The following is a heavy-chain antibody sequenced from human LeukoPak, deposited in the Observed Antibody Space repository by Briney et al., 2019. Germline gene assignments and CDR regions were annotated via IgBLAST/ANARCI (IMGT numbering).Heavy chain of an antibody. D-gene: IGHD4-17*01. J-gene: IGHJ4*01. CDR1: GFTVSSNY. CDR2: IYSGGST. Sequence: GGSQRLSCAASGFTVSSNYMSWVRQAPGKGLEWVSVIYSGGSTYYADSVKGRFTTSRDNSKNTLYLQMNSLRADDTAVYYCATNGDYEFDCWGQGILVSVSS. V-gene: IGHV3-53*05. CDR3: ATNGDYEFDC.